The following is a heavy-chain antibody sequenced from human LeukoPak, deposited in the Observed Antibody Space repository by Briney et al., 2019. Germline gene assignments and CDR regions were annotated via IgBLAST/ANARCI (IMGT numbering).Heavy chain of an antibody. CDR1: GDSISDYY. CDR2: IFGTENT. Sequence: SETLSLTCVVSGDSISDYYWSWIRQPAGKGLEWIGRIFGTENTDYNPSLKSRVSMSADTSKNRISLNVTSVTAADTAVYFCARDNIYDSSVFDLWGPGIRVIVSP. CDR3: ARDNIYDSSVFDL. D-gene: IGHD3-22*01. J-gene: IGHJ4*02. V-gene: IGHV4-4*07.